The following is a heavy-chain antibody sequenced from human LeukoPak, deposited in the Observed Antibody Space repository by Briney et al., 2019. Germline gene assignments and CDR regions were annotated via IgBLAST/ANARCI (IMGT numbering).Heavy chain of an antibody. CDR1: GFTFSSYE. V-gene: IGHV3-48*03. J-gene: IGHJ4*02. Sequence: GGSLRLSCAASGFTFSSYEMNWVRQAPGKGLEWVSYISSSGSTIYYADSVKGRFTISRDNAKNSLYLQMNSLRAEDTAVYYCARGSTPIVVVRNFDYWGQGTLVTVSS. CDR2: ISSSGSTI. D-gene: IGHD3-22*01. CDR3: ARGSTPIVVVRNFDY.